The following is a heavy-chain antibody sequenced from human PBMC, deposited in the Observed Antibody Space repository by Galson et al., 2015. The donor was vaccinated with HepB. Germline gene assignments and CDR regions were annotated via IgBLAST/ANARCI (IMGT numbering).Heavy chain of an antibody. V-gene: IGHV1-46*01. Sequence: SVKVSCKASGYTFTSYYMHWVRQAPGQGLEWMGIINPSGGSTSYAQKFQGRVTMTRDTSTSTAYMELSSLRSEDTAVYYCAADRRLWWFGELKNDAFDIWGQGTMVTVSS. CDR1: GYTFTSYY. CDR3: AADRRLWWFGELKNDAFDI. J-gene: IGHJ3*02. D-gene: IGHD3-10*01. CDR2: INPSGGST.